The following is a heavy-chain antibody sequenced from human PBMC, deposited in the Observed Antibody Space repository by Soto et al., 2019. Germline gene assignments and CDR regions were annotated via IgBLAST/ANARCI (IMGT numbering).Heavy chain of an antibody. Sequence: QVQLVESGGGVVQPGRSLRLSCAASGFTFSSYGMHWVRQAPGKGLEWVAVIWYDGSNKYYADSVKGRFTISRDNSKNTLYLQMNSLRAEYTAVYYCARDGHYDYIWGSYRYADYFDYWGQGTLVTVSS. CDR1: GFTFSSYG. V-gene: IGHV3-33*01. CDR2: IWYDGSNK. J-gene: IGHJ4*02. D-gene: IGHD3-16*02. CDR3: ARDGHYDYIWGSYRYADYFDY.